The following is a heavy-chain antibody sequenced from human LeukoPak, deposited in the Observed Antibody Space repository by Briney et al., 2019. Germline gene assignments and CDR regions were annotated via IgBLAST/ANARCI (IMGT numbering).Heavy chain of an antibody. J-gene: IGHJ6*03. CDR2: ISSSSSTI. V-gene: IGHV3-48*01. D-gene: IGHD1-14*01. CDR1: GFTFSSYG. Sequence: GGSLRLSCAASGFTFSSYGMTWVRQAPGKGLEWVSYISSSSSTIYYADSVKGRFTISRDNAKNSLYLQLNSLRAEDTAVYYCARGYDYYYMDVWGKGTTVTVSS. CDR3: ARGYDYYYMDV.